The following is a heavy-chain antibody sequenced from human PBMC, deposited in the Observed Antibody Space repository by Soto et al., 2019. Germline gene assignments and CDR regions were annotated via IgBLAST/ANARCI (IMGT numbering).Heavy chain of an antibody. CDR3: ARTGYSSGWNPGYNWFDP. V-gene: IGHV6-1*01. J-gene: IGHJ5*02. Sequence: QVQLQQSGPGLVKPSQTLSLTCAISGDSVSSNSAAWNWIRQSPSRGLEWLGRTYYRSKWYNDYAVSVKSRITINPDTSKNQFSLQLNSVTPEDTAVYYCARTGYSSGWNPGYNWFDPWGQGTLVTVSS. CDR2: TYYRSKWYN. CDR1: GDSVSSNSAA. D-gene: IGHD6-19*01.